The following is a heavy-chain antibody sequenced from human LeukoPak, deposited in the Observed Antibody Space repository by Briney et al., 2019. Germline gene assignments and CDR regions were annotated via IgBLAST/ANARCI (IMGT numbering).Heavy chain of an antibody. J-gene: IGHJ3*02. V-gene: IGHV1-2*02. CDR2: INPNSGGT. D-gene: IGHD6-19*01. CDR1: GYTCTGYY. CDR3: ARGGWSGDAFDI. Sequence: ASVRVSCKASGYTCTGYYMHWVRQAPGQGLEWMGWINPNSGGTNYAQKFQGRVTMTRDTSISTAYMELSRLRSDDTAVYYCARGGWSGDAFDIWGQGTMVTVSS.